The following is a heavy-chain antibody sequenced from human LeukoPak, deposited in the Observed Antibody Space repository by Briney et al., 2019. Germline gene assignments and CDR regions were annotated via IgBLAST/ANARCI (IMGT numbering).Heavy chain of an antibody. J-gene: IGHJ4*02. D-gene: IGHD2-2*01. CDR1: GFTVSSNY. V-gene: IGHV3-66*01. CDR3: VKGGVVPAAMSVDY. CDR2: IYSGGST. Sequence: PGGSLRLSCADSGFTVSSNYMRWVRQAPGKGLEWVSVIYSGGSTHYADSVKGRFTISRDNSKNTLYLQMSSLRAEDTAVYYCVKGGVVPAAMSVDYWGQGTLVTVSS.